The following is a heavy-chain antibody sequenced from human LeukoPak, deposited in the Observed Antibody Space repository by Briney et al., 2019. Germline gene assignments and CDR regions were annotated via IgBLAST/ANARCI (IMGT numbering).Heavy chain of an antibody. V-gene: IGHV4-59*01. Sequence: PSETLSLTCAVYGGSFSGYYWSWIRQPPGKGLEWIGYIYYSGSTYYNPSLKSRVTISVDTSKNQFSLKLSSVTAADTAVYYCARGLRYGEGYFQHWGQGTLVTVSS. CDR1: GGSFSGYY. D-gene: IGHD4-17*01. CDR2: IYYSGST. J-gene: IGHJ1*01. CDR3: ARGLRYGEGYFQH.